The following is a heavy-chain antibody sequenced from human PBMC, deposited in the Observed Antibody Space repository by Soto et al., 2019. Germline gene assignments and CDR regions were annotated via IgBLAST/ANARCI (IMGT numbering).Heavy chain of an antibody. CDR2: ISGSGGST. CDR3: AKVLGGSSWGHYYYYGMDV. J-gene: IGHJ6*02. Sequence: GGSLRLSCAASGFTFSSYAMSWVRQAPGKGLEWVSAISGSGGSTYYADSVKGRFTISRDNSKNTLYLQMNSLRAEDTAVYYCAKVLGGSSWGHYYYYGMDVWGQGTTVTVSS. CDR1: GFTFSSYA. V-gene: IGHV3-23*01. D-gene: IGHD6-13*01.